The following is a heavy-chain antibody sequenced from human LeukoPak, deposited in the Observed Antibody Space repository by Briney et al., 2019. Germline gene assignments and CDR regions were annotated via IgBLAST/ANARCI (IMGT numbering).Heavy chain of an antibody. D-gene: IGHD5-24*01. J-gene: IGHJ4*02. CDR3: ARHRSGWLQSSFDY. CDR2: IYYSGSS. V-gene: IGHV4-39*01. CDR1: GGSISSSSSY. Sequence: SETLSLTCSVSGGSISSSSSYWGWIRQPSGKGLEWIGSIYYSGSSFDNPALKSRVTISVDTSKNQFSLKLSSVTAADTAVYYCARHRSGWLQSSFDYWGQGTLVTVSS.